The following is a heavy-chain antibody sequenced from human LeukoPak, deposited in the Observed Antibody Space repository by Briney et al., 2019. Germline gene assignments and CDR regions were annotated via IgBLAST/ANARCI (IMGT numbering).Heavy chain of an antibody. J-gene: IGHJ4*02. V-gene: IGHV4-30-4*01. CDR2: IYYSGSI. Sequence: PSETLSLTCTVSGGSISSGDYYRSWIRQPPGKGLEWIGYIYYSGSIYYNPSLKSRVTISADTSKNQFSLKLSSVTAADTAVYYCARGGRGLRLGELSHFDYWGQGTLVTVSS. D-gene: IGHD3-16*02. CDR3: ARGGRGLRLGELSHFDY. CDR1: GGSISSGDYY.